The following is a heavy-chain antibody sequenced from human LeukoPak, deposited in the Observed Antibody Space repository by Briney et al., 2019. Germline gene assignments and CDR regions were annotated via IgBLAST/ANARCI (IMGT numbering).Heavy chain of an antibody. Sequence: PSETLSLTCTVSGGSISSGDYYWSWIRQPPGKGLEWIGYIYYSGSTYYNPSLKSRVTISVDTSKNQFSLKLSSVTAADTAVYYCARDGPTYDILTGYYNGEYYFDYWGQGTLVTVSS. V-gene: IGHV4-30-4*02. CDR2: IYYSGST. CDR3: ARDGPTYDILTGYYNGEYYFDY. D-gene: IGHD3-9*01. CDR1: GGSISSGDYY. J-gene: IGHJ4*02.